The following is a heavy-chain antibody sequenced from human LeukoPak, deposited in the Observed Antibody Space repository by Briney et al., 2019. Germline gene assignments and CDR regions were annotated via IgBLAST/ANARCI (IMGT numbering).Heavy chain of an antibody. J-gene: IGHJ6*03. V-gene: IGHV4-39*07. Sequence: SETLSLTCTVSGGSISSSSYYWGWIRQPPGKGLEWIGRIYYSGSTYYNPSLKSRVTISVDTSKNQFSLKLSSVTAADTAVYYCARSGYYYGSGSYYYYYYYMDVWGKGTTVTISS. CDR1: GGSISSSSYY. D-gene: IGHD3-10*01. CDR3: ARSGYYYGSGSYYYYYYYMDV. CDR2: IYYSGST.